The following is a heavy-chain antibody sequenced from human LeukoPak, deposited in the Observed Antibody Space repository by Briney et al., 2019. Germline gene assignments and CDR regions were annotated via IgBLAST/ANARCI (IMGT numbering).Heavy chain of an antibody. CDR2: IKQDGSEK. D-gene: IGHD3-10*01. CDR3: ARMDIGLVRD. Sequence: GGSLRLSCSASGFTFSSYWMSWVRQAPGKGLGWVANIKQDGSEKYYVDSVKGRFTISRDNAKNSLSLQMNSLRAEDTAMYYCARMDIGLVRDWGQGTLVTVSS. J-gene: IGHJ4*02. CDR1: GFTFSSYW. V-gene: IGHV3-7*01.